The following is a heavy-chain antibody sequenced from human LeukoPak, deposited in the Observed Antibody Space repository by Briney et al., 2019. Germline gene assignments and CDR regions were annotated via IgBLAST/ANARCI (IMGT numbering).Heavy chain of an antibody. D-gene: IGHD1-26*01. V-gene: IGHV4-38-2*01. CDR1: GYSISSGYY. J-gene: IGHJ3*02. Sequence: NLSETLSLTCAVSGYSISSGYYWGWIRQPPGKGLEWIGSIYHSGSTYYNSSLKSRVTISVDTSKNQFSLKLSSVTAADTAVYYCARGIVGAYEDDAFDIWGQGTMVTVSS. CDR3: ARGIVGAYEDDAFDI. CDR2: IYHSGST.